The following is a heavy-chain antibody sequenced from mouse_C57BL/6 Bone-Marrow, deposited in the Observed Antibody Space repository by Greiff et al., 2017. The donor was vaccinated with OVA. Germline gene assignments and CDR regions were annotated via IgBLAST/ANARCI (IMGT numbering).Heavy chain of an antibody. CDR3: TAYYGNYWCAY. Sequence: VQLQQSGAELVRPGASVKLSCTASGFNIKDDYMHWVKQRPEQGLEWLGWIDPENGDTEYASKFQGKATITADTSSNTAYLQLSSLTSEDTDVYYCTAYYGNYWCAYWGQGTLVTVSA. J-gene: IGHJ3*01. CDR1: GFNIKDDY. D-gene: IGHD2-10*01. CDR2: IDPENGDT. V-gene: IGHV14-4*01.